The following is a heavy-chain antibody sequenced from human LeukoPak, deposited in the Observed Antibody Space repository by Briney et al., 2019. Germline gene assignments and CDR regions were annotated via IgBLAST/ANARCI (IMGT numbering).Heavy chain of an antibody. V-gene: IGHV4-59*01. J-gene: IGHJ6*02. CDR2: IYYSGST. Sequence: SETLSLTCTVSGGSINSYYWSWVRQPPGKGLEWIGYIYYSGSTHYNPNLNSRVTISIDTSKNQFSLKLSSVIAADTALYYCARAPSSSSPYYYGMDVWGLGTTVTVSS. CDR1: GGSINSYY. CDR3: ARAPSSSSPYYYGMDV. D-gene: IGHD6-6*01.